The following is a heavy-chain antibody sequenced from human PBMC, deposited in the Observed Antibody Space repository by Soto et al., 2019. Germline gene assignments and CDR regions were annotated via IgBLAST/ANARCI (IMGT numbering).Heavy chain of an antibody. Sequence: QVQLVQSGAEVKKPGASVKVSCKASGYTFTSYYMHWVRQAPGQGLEWMGIINPSGGSTSYAQKFTGRVPMPRNTSTSTVYMELGSLRSEDTAVSYCARGRVYYDLCGGYTFDYWGQGTLVTVSS. CDR1: GYTFTSYY. CDR3: ARGRVYYDLCGGYTFDY. V-gene: IGHV1-46*01. CDR2: INPSGGST. J-gene: IGHJ4*02. D-gene: IGHD3-3*01.